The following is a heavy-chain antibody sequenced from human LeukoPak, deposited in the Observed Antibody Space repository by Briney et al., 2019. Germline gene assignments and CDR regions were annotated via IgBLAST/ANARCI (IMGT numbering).Heavy chain of an antibody. CDR2: ISAYNGNT. CDR1: GYTSTSYG. CDR3: ARSLYYYDSSGYSKKNNWFDP. Sequence: ASVKVSCKASGYTSTSYGISWVRQAPGQGLEWMGWISAYNGNTSYAQKLQGRVTMTTDTSTSTAYMELRSLRSDDTAVCYCARSLYYYDSSGYSKKNNWFDPWGQGTLVTVSS. D-gene: IGHD3-22*01. J-gene: IGHJ5*02. V-gene: IGHV1-18*01.